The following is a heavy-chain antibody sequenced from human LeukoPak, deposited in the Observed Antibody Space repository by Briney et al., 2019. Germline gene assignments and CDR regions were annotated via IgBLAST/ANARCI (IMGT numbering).Heavy chain of an antibody. J-gene: IGHJ3*02. CDR2: IYHSGNT. CDR3: ARQGGGYCSSTRCYSALDI. D-gene: IGHD2-2*02. CDR1: GYSISSGYY. V-gene: IGHV4-38-2*02. Sequence: PSETLSLTCTVSGYSISSGYYWDWIRQPPGKGLEWIGNIYHSGNTYYNPSLKSRVTISVDTSKNQFSLKLNSVTAADTAVYYCARQGGGYCSSTRCYSALDIWGQGTMVTVYS.